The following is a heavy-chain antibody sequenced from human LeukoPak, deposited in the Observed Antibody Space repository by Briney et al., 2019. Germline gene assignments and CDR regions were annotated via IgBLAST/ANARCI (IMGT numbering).Heavy chain of an antibody. D-gene: IGHD6-19*01. CDR3: ARDQSSGWSYYYYYYYMDV. CDR2: ISTDASST. V-gene: IGHV3-74*01. J-gene: IGHJ6*03. CDR1: GFTFSSYW. Sequence: GGSLRLSCAGSGFTFSSYWMHWVRHAPGKGLVWVSRISTDASSTTYADSVKGRFTISRDNAKNTLYLQMNSLRAEDTAVYYCARDQSSGWSYYYYYYYMDVWGKGTTVTISS.